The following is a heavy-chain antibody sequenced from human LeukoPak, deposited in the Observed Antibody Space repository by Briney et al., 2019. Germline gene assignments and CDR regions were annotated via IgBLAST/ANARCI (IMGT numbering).Heavy chain of an antibody. CDR2: IYPGDSDT. D-gene: IGHD1-26*01. CDR3: ARHRVGIYSRNHAFDI. V-gene: IGHV5-51*01. J-gene: IGHJ3*02. CDR1: GYTFSSNW. Sequence: GESLKISCKGSGYTFSSNWIGWVRQLPGKGLEWMGIIYPGDSDTRYSPSFQGQVTISADKSSSTAYLQWSSLKASDTAMYYCARHRVGIYSRNHAFDIWGQGTMVTVSS.